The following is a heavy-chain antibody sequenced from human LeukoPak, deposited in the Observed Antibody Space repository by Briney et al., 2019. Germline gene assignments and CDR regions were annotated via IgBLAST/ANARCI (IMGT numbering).Heavy chain of an antibody. D-gene: IGHD1-26*01. CDR2: IYSGGST. CDR1: EFSVGSNY. Sequence: GGSLRLSCAASEFSVGSNYMTWVRQAPGKGLEWVSLIYSGGSTYYADSVKGRFTISRDNSKNTLYLQMNSLRAEDTAVYYCARDPYSGNYGNYYYYYMDVWGKGTTVTISS. CDR3: ARDPYSGNYGNYYYYYMDV. J-gene: IGHJ6*03. V-gene: IGHV3-66*01.